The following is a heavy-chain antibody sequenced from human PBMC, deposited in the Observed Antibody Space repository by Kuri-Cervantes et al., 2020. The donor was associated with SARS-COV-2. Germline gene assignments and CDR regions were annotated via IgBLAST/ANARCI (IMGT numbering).Heavy chain of an antibody. V-gene: IGHV1-24*01. CDR3: ATWSGYYYYTDV. CDR2: FDPEDGET. J-gene: IGHJ6*03. D-gene: IGHD3-3*01. Sequence: ASVKVSCKASGYTFTSYGISWVRQAPGQGLEWMGGFDPEDGETIYAQKFQGRVTMTEDTSTDTAYMELSSLRSEDTAVYYCATWSGYYYYTDVWGKGTTVTVSS. CDR1: GYTFTSYG.